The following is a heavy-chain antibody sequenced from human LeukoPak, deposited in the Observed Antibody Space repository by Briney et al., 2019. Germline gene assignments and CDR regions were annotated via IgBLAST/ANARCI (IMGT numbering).Heavy chain of an antibody. CDR1: GFTFNSYG. V-gene: IGHV3-30*02. J-gene: IGHJ4*02. Sequence: PGGSLRLSCAASGFTFNSYGMHWVRQAPGKGLEWVAFIRYDGSNKYYADSVKGRFTISRDNSKNTLYLQMNSLRAEDTAVYYCAKDATFFEMYYFDYWGQGTLVTVSS. CDR3: AKDATFFEMYYFDY. CDR2: IRYDGSNK. D-gene: IGHD5-24*01.